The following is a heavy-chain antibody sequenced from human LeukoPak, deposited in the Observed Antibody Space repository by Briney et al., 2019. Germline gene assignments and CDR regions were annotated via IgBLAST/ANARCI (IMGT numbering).Heavy chain of an antibody. V-gene: IGHV1-46*01. CDR2: INPNGGST. J-gene: IGHJ6*03. CDR1: GYTFTGYY. CDR3: ARAYSTSPRNYMDV. D-gene: IGHD6-6*01. Sequence: ASVKVSCKASGYTFTGYYMHWMRQAPGQGLEWMGIINPNGGSTNYAQKFQGRVTMTRDRSTSTVYMEMRSLISEDTAVYYCARAYSTSPRNYMDVWGKGTAVTVSS.